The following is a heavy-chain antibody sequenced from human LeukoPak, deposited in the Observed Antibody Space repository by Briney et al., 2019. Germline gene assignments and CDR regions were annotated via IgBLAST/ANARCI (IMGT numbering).Heavy chain of an antibody. J-gene: IGHJ1*01. CDR3: AKFPTGYLRAPKH. Sequence: PGGSLRLSCAASGLTFSSYAMSWVRQAPGKGLEWVSAISGSGGSTYYADSVKGRFTISRDNSKNTLYLQMNSLRAEDTAVYSCAKFPTGYLRAPKHWGQGTLVTVSS. V-gene: IGHV3-23*01. CDR2: ISGSGGST. D-gene: IGHD1-1*01. CDR1: GLTFSSYA.